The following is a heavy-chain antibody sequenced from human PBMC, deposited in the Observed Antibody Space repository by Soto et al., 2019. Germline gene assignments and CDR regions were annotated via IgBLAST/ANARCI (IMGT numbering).Heavy chain of an antibody. CDR1: GVSISGHH. V-gene: IGHV4-59*11. CDR3: ARNYGYNSGWFPFDY. D-gene: IGHD6-19*01. CDR2: IHSIGST. J-gene: IGHJ4*02. Sequence: SETLSLTCTVSGVSISGHHWNWIRQSPGKGLEWIGYIHSIGSTNYNPSLKSRVTMSLDTSNNEFSLKLSSVTAADTAVYYCARNYGYNSGWFPFDYWGQGTLVTVSS.